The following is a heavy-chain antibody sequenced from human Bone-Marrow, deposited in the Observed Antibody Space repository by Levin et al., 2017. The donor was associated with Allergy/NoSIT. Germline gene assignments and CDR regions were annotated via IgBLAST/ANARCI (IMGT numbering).Heavy chain of an antibody. Sequence: GESLKISCVVSGFTVSNNYMSWVRQAPGKGLEWVSVMYSGGSTYYADSVKGRFTISRDNSKNTAYLQMNSLRAGDTAVYYCARLEFHRGSYYWGQGALVTVSS. V-gene: IGHV3-66*04. CDR2: MYSGGST. D-gene: IGHD3-10*01. CDR3: ARLEFHRGSYY. CDR1: GFTVSNNY. J-gene: IGHJ4*02.